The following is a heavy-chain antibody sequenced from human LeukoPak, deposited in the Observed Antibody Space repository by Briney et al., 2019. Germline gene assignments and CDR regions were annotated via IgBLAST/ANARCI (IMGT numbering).Heavy chain of an antibody. CDR2: IYSVGST. D-gene: IGHD2-21*02. CDR1: GFSFSNNY. V-gene: IGHV3-53*01. J-gene: IGHJ4*02. CDR3: AKSHHVTAIDY. Sequence: GGSLRLSCAASGFSFSNNYMSWVRQAPGKGLEWVSVIYSVGSTYYADSVKGRFTISRDNSKNTLYLQMNSLRAEDTAVYYCAKSHHVTAIDYWGQGTLVTVSS.